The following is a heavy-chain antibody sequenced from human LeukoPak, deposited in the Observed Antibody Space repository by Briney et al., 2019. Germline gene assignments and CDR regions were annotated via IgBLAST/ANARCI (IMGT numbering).Heavy chain of an antibody. J-gene: IGHJ4*02. Sequence: PGGSLRLSCAASGFTFSSYATHWVRQAPGKGLEWVAVISYDGSSKYYADSVKGRFTISRDNSKNTLYLQMNSLRAEDTAVYYCARDNLGVVIIGTFDYWGQGTLVTVSS. D-gene: IGHD3-3*01. CDR2: ISYDGSSK. CDR1: GFTFSSYA. CDR3: ARDNLGVVIIGTFDY. V-gene: IGHV3-30-3*01.